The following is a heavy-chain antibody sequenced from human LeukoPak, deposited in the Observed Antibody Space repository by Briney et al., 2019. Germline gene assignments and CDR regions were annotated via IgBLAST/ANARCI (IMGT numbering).Heavy chain of an antibody. D-gene: IGHD5-12*01. J-gene: IGHJ4*02. Sequence: PGGSLRLSCAASGFTFSDYYMSWIRQAPGKGLEWVSYISTSGTTTYYADSVKGRFTISRDNAKNSLYLQMNSLRAEDTAVYYCAKDLSQYSGFYYFDYWGQGTLVTVSS. CDR1: GFTFSDYY. CDR3: AKDLSQYSGFYYFDY. V-gene: IGHV3-11*01. CDR2: ISTSGTTT.